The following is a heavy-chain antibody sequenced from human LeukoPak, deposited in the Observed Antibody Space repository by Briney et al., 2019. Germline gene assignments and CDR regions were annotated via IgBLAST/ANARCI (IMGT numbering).Heavy chain of an antibody. J-gene: IGHJ3*02. D-gene: IGHD6-13*01. CDR1: GFKLSSYA. CDR2: ISGSGGST. Sequence: GGSLRLSCAASGFKLSSYAMSWVRQAPGKGLEWVSAISGSGGSTYYADSVKGRFTISRDNSKNTLYLQMNSLRAEDTAVYYCAKGYSSSWSFDAFDIWGQGTMVTVSS. CDR3: AKGYSSSWSFDAFDI. V-gene: IGHV3-23*01.